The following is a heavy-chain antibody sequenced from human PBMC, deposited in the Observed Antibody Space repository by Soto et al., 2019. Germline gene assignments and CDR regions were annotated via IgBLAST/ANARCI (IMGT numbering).Heavy chain of an antibody. CDR2: IYYSGST. J-gene: IGHJ6*03. D-gene: IGHD3-16*01. Sequence: PSGTLSLTCTVSGGSISSYYWSWIRQPPGKGLEWIGYIYYSGSTNYNPSLKSRVTISVDTSKNQFSLKLSSVTAADTAVYYCARTVGYYDYIWGSSGYYYMDVWGKGTTVTVSS. V-gene: IGHV4-59*01. CDR3: ARTVGYYDYIWGSSGYYYMDV. CDR1: GGSISSYY.